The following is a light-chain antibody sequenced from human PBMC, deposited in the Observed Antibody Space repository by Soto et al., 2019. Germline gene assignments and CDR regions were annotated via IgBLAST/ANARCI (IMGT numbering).Light chain of an antibody. Sequence: EIVLTQSPASLSLSAGERVTLSCRASQSVDTMVAWYQQPVCRTPRLLIYATSNMATGVTGRFSGRGSGTDSTLTIGRSDPQDIAVHCCQVQTDWHPSTYTFGQGTKLEV. CDR2: ATS. V-gene: IGKV3D-11*03. CDR3: QVQTDWHPSTYT. J-gene: IGKJ2*01. CDR1: QSVDTM.